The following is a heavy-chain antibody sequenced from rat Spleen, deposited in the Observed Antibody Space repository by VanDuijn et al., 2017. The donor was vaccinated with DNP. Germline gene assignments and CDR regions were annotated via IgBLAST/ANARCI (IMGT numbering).Heavy chain of an antibody. D-gene: IGHD1-10*01. V-gene: IGHV5-25*01. Sequence: EVQVVESGGGLVQPGRSLKLSCAASGFTFSNYDMAWVRQAPTKGLEWVASISPSGGSSYYRDSVKGRFTVSRDKAKSSLYLQMDSLRSEDTATYYCARHSYNNFGSFDYWGQGVMVTVSS. CDR3: ARHSYNNFGSFDY. CDR1: GFTFSNYD. CDR2: ISPSGGSS. J-gene: IGHJ2*01.